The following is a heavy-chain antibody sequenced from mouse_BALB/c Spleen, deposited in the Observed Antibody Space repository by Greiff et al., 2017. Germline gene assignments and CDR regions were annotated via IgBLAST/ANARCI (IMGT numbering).Heavy chain of an antibody. CDR3: GREIRGATAIDY. J-gene: IGHJ4*01. CDR2: IRSKSNNYAT. V-gene: IGHV10-3*03. D-gene: IGHD3-1*01. CDR1: GFTFNTYA. Sequence: EVMLVESGGGLVQPKGSLKLSCAASGFTFNTYAMHWVCQAPGKGLEWVARIRSKSNNYATYYADSVKDRFTISRDDSQSMLYLQMNNLKTEDTAMYYCGREIRGATAIDYWGQGTSVTVSS.